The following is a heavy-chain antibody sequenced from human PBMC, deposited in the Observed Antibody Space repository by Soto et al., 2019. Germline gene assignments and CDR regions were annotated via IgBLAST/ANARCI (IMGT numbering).Heavy chain of an antibody. J-gene: IGHJ6*02. D-gene: IGHD2-2*01. CDR1: GCPFSDYG. Sequence: QVQLVESGGGVVQPGRSLRLSCAASGCPFSDYGIHWVRQAPGKGLEWVAVISSDGSNEYYADSVKGRFTISRDNSKNTVSLQMNSLTTEDSASYYCAKQISPYCSRVTCYDLYFYYAMDVWGQGTTVTVSS. V-gene: IGHV3-30*18. CDR2: ISSDGSNE. CDR3: AKQISPYCSRVTCYDLYFYYAMDV.